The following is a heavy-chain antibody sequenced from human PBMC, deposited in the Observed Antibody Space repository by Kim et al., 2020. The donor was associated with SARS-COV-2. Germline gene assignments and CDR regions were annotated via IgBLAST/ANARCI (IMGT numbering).Heavy chain of an antibody. D-gene: IGHD3-10*01. J-gene: IGHJ4*02. CDR3: AGVRPMVRGVMDY. V-gene: IGHV1-3*01. Sequence: YSQKFQGRVTITRDTSASTAYRELSSLRSEDTAVYYCAGVRPMVRGVMDYWGQGTLVTVSS.